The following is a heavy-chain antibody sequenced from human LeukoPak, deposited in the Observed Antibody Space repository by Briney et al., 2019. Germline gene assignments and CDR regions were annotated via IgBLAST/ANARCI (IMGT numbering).Heavy chain of an antibody. D-gene: IGHD3-3*01. J-gene: IGHJ5*02. CDR2: ISYDGSNK. CDR3: ARDGLYYDFWSTTGVNWFDP. V-gene: IGHV3-30*04. CDR1: GFTFSSYA. Sequence: GWSLRLSCAASGFTFSSYAMHWVRQAPGKGLEWVAVISYDGSNKYYADSVKGRFTISRDNSKNTLYLQMNSLRAEDTAVYYCARDGLYYDFWSTTGVNWFDPWGQGTLVTVSS.